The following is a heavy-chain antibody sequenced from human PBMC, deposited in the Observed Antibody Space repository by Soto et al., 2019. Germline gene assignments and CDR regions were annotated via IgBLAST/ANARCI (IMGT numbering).Heavy chain of an antibody. CDR3: ARTRDFWSGNDAFDI. J-gene: IGHJ3*02. V-gene: IGHV4-61*01. CDR2: MYYSGST. CDR1: GGSVSSGSYY. Sequence: SETLSLTCTVAGGSVSSGSYYWSWIRQPPGKGLEWIGYMYYSGSTNYNPSLKSRGTISLDTSKNQFSLKLSSVTAADPAVYFCARTRDFWSGNDAFDIWGQGTMGT. D-gene: IGHD3-3*01.